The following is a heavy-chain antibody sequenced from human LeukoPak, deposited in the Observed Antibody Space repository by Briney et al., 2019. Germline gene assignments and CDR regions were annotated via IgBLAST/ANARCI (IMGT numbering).Heavy chain of an antibody. CDR3: ARGLRFQYRVPVFDY. V-gene: IGHV3-21*01. J-gene: IGHJ4*02. CDR2: ISSSSSYI. Sequence: GGSLRLSCAASGFTFSSYSMNWVRQAPGKGLEWVSSISSSSSYIYYADSVKGRFTISRDNAKNSLYLQMNSLRAEDSAVYYCARGLRFQYRVPVFDYWGQGTLVTVSS. D-gene: IGHD1-14*01. CDR1: GFTFSSYS.